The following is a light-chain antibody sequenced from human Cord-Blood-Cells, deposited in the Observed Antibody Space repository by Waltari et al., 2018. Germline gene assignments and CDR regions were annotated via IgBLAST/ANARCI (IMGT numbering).Light chain of an antibody. CDR2: DVS. Sequence: QSALTQPASVSGSPGQSITISCTGTSSDVGGYNYVSWYQQHPGKAPKLMMYDVSNRPSGVSRRFSGSTSDTTASMTISGLQAEDEADYCCSSDTSSSALVFGGGTKLTVL. J-gene: IGLJ3*02. V-gene: IGLV2-14*01. CDR3: SSDTSSSALV. CDR1: SSDVGGYNY.